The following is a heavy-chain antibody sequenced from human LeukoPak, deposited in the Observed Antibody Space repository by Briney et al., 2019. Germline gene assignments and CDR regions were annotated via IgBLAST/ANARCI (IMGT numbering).Heavy chain of an antibody. D-gene: IGHD3-3*01. CDR3: ARDVYYDFWSGYSFNWFDP. CDR2: ISSSSSYI. Sequence: GGSLRLSCAASGFTFSSYSMTWVRQAPGKGLEWVSSISSSSSYIYYADSVKGRFTISRDNAKNSLYLQMNSLRAEDTAVYYCARDVYYDFWSGYSFNWFDPWGQGTLVTVSS. V-gene: IGHV3-21*01. CDR1: GFTFSSYS. J-gene: IGHJ5*02.